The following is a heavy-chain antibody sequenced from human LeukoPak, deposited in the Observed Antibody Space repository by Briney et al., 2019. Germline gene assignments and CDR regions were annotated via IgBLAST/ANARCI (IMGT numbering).Heavy chain of an antibody. Sequence: GGSLRLSCAASGFTFDDYAMHWVRQAPGKGLEWVSLISWDGGSTYYADSVKGRFTISRDNSKNSLYLQMNSLRAEDTALYYCAKDMAVVAAAGPYYYYGMDVWGQGTTVTVSS. CDR3: AKDMAVVAAAGPYYYYGMDV. CDR1: GFTFDDYA. V-gene: IGHV3-43D*03. J-gene: IGHJ6*02. D-gene: IGHD6-13*01. CDR2: ISWDGGST.